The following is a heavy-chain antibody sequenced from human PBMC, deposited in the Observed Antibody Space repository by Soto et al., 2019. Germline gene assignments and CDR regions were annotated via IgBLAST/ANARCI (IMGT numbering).Heavy chain of an antibody. Sequence: PGGSLRLSCATSGFILSDCAMNWVRQAPGKGLEWVSYISSSSSVIDYADSVKGRFTVSRDNARNSLYLQMNSLRAEDTAVYYCARDQGGSYDSWFDPWGQGTLVTVSS. J-gene: IGHJ5*01. CDR1: GFILSDCA. D-gene: IGHD1-26*01. V-gene: IGHV3-48*01. CDR3: ARDQGGSYDSWFDP. CDR2: ISSSSSVI.